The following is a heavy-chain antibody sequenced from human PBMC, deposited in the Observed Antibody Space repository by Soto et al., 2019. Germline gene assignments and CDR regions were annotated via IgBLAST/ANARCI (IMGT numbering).Heavy chain of an antibody. V-gene: IGHV1-69*06. CDR1: GGTFSTYT. J-gene: IGHJ5*02. Sequence: SVKVSCKASGGTFSTYTFSWVRQAPGQGLEWMGRIIPIFGTPYYAQKFQGRVTITADKSTSTVYMELSSLGSDDTAVYFCARGLECRGYCLDKPTWFGPWGQGTLVTVPQ. CDR2: IIPIFGTP. D-gene: IGHD2-15*01. CDR3: ARGLECRGYCLDKPTWFGP.